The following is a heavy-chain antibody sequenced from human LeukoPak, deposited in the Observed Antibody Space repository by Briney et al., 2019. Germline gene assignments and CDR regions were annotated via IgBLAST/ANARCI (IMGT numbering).Heavy chain of an antibody. CDR1: IDTFTGYY. CDR2: INPNSGGT. J-gene: IGHJ4*02. Sequence: ASVKVSCKASIDTFTGYYMHWVRQAPGQGLEWMGWINPNSGGTNYAQKFQGRVTMTRDTSISTAYMELSGLRSDGTAVYFCARGGPLVGPTTRVYDYWGQGTLVTVSS. CDR3: ARGGPLVGPTTRVYDY. V-gene: IGHV1-2*02. D-gene: IGHD1-26*01.